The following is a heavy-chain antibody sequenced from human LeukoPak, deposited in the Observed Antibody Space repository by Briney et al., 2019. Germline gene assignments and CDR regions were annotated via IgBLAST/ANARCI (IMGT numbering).Heavy chain of an antibody. Sequence: GASVKVSCKASKSTFSGFDIDWVRQATGQGLEWMGWINPNSGGTNYAQKFQGRVTMTRDTSISTAYMELSRLRSDDTAVYYCARFQNYYDSSEDDYWGQGTLVTVSS. V-gene: IGHV1-2*02. J-gene: IGHJ4*02. CDR2: INPNSGGT. D-gene: IGHD3-22*01. CDR3: ARFQNYYDSSEDDY. CDR1: KSTFSGFD.